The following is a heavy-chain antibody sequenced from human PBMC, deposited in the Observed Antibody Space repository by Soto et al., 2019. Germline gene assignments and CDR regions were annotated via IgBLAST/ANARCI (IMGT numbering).Heavy chain of an antibody. Sequence: EVQLLESGGDLVQPGGSLRLSCAGSGFTITNYAMTWVRQAPGKGLEWVSLLSSDGGDTYYADSVKGRVTISRDTSKNTLYLHINSLRAEDTAVYYCATTIIRYFFDNWGQGTLVTVSS. J-gene: IGHJ4*02. V-gene: IGHV3-23*01. D-gene: IGHD3-9*01. CDR1: GFTITNYA. CDR2: LSSDGGDT. CDR3: ATTIIRYFFDN.